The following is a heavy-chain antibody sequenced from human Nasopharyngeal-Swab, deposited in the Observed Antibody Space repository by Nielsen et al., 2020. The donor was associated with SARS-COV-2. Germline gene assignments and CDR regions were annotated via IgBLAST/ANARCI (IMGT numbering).Heavy chain of an antibody. J-gene: IGHJ4*02. CDR2: LSSVGNT. V-gene: IGHV3-23*01. CDR1: GFTFSSYS. CDR3: ARDQGDF. Sequence: GESLKISCAASGFTFSSYSMSWLRQAPGKGLEWVTILSSVGNTFYIESVKGRFTISRDNLQNTVHLQMNSLRAEDTAVYYCARDQGDFWGQGTLVTVSS.